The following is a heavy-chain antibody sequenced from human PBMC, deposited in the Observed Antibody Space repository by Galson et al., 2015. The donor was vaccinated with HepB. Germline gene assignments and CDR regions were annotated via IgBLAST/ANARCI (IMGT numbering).Heavy chain of an antibody. V-gene: IGHV3-30*18. CDR1: GFTFSSYG. Sequence: LRLSCAASGFTFSSYGMHWVRQAPGKGLEWVAVISYDGSNKYYADSVKGRFTISGDNSKNTLYLQMNSLRAEDTAVYYCAKDLLLTAIPYYYYYGMDVWGQGTTVTVSS. CDR2: ISYDGSNK. CDR3: AKDLLLTAIPYYYYYGMDV. J-gene: IGHJ6*02. D-gene: IGHD2-21*02.